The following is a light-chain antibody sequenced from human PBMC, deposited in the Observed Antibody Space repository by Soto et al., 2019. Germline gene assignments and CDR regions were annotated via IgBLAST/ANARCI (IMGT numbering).Light chain of an antibody. Sequence: QSALTLPPSASGSPGQSVTISCTGTSSDVAGSDYVSWYQQHPGKAPKLIIYEVTKRPAGVPDRFSGSKSGNTASLTVSGLQAYDESYYYCSSFARGDDPHVLFGGGTKLTVL. CDR1: SSDVAGSDY. V-gene: IGLV2-8*01. J-gene: IGLJ2*01. CDR2: EVT. CDR3: SSFARGDDPHVL.